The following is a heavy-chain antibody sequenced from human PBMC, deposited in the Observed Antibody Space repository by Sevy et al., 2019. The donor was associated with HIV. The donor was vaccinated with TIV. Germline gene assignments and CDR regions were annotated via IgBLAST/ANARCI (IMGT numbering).Heavy chain of an antibody. V-gene: IGHV1-69*13. D-gene: IGHD2-2*01. CDR3: ARDGGYCSSTSCSRSYDY. Sequence: ASVKVSCKASGGTFSSYAISWVRQAPGQGLEWMGGIIPNFGTANYAQKFQGRVTITADESTSTADMELSSLRSEDTAVYYCARDGGYCSSTSCSRSYDYWGQGTLVTVSS. J-gene: IGHJ4*02. CDR1: GGTFSSYA. CDR2: IIPNFGTA.